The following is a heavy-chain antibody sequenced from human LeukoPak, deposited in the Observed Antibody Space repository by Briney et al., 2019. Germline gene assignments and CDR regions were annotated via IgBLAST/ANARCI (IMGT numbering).Heavy chain of an antibody. CDR2: IYYSGST. Sequence: PSETLSLTCTVSGGSISSYYWSWIRQPPGKGLEWIGYIYYSGSTNYNPSLKSRVTISVDTSKNQFSLKLSSVTAADTAVYYCARGNPGGRVVPAAPNWFDPWGQGTLVTVSS. J-gene: IGHJ5*02. D-gene: IGHD2-2*01. V-gene: IGHV4-59*01. CDR1: GGSISSYY. CDR3: ARGNPGGRVVPAAPNWFDP.